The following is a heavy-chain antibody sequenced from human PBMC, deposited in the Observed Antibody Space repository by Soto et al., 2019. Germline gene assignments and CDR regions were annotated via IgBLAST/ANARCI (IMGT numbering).Heavy chain of an antibody. D-gene: IGHD3-9*01. CDR1: GITFSSYA. V-gene: IGHV3-23*01. Sequence: GGSLRLSCAASGITFSSYALTWVRQAPGKWLEWVSTISGGGGSTYYADSVKGRFTISRDNSKNTLNLQMNSLRAEDTAVYYCAKDGYYDILTGRRDYYYMDVWGKGTTVTVSS. CDR2: ISGGGGST. CDR3: AKDGYYDILTGRRDYYYMDV. J-gene: IGHJ6*03.